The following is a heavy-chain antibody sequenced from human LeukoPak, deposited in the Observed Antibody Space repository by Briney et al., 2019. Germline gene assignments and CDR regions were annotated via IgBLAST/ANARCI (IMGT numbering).Heavy chain of an antibody. J-gene: IGHJ4*02. V-gene: IGHV1-46*01. CDR3: ARAPEYSSSGDYFDY. CDR1: GYTFTSYD. D-gene: IGHD6-6*01. Sequence: ASVKVSCKASGYTFTSYDINWVRQATGQGLEWMGIINPSGGSTSYAQKFQGRVTMTRDTSTSTVYMELSSLRSEDTAVYYCARAPEYSSSGDYFDYWGQGTLVTVSS. CDR2: INPSGGST.